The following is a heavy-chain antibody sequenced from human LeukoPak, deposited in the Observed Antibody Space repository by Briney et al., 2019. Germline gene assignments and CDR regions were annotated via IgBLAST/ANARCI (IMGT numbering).Heavy chain of an antibody. J-gene: IGHJ6*02. CDR1: GFTFSSYA. Sequence: PGGSLRLSCAASGFTFSSYAMSWVRQAPGKGLEWVSAIRGSGGGTYYADSVKGRFTISRDNARNTLYLQMNTVRAEDTAVYFCAKTRFNSDSPTEYGLDVWGQGTTVTVSS. V-gene: IGHV3-23*01. CDR2: IRGSGGGT. D-gene: IGHD3-16*01. CDR3: AKTRFNSDSPTEYGLDV.